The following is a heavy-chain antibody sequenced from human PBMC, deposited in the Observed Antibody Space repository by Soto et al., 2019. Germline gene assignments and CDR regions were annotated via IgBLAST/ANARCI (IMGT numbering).Heavy chain of an antibody. CDR3: ARDQGVVVTDDNWFEP. CDR2: IFSSGST. CDR1: VGSITDYS. Sequence: SETLSLTCTFSVGSITDYSWVCIRHPAGKGLEWIGRIFSSGSTNYNPSLKGRITMSLDTSKNQFSLKLNSATATDTAVYFCARDQGVVVTDDNWFEPWGQGILVNVSS. J-gene: IGHJ5*02. D-gene: IGHD2-21*02. V-gene: IGHV4-4*07.